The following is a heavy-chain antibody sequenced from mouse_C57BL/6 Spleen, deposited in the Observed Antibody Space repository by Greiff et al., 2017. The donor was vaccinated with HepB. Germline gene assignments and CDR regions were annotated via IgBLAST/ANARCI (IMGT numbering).Heavy chain of an antibody. CDR3: ARCGGGGYFDY. Sequence: LVESGAELVRPGTSVKVSCKASGYAFTNYLIEWVKQRPGQGLEWIGVINPGSGGTNYNEKFKGKATLTADKSSSTAYMQLSSLTSEDSAVYFCARCGGGGYFDYWGQGTTLTVSS. CDR2: INPGSGGT. J-gene: IGHJ2*01. V-gene: IGHV1-54*01. CDR1: GYAFTNYL. D-gene: IGHD1-1*02.